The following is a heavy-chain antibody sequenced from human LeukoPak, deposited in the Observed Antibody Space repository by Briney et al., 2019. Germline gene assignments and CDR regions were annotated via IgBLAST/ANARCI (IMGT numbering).Heavy chain of an antibody. CDR1: GFTLSDYY. D-gene: IGHD5-24*01. V-gene: IGHV3-11*04. CDR3: ARETRVRWTDY. Sequence: PGGSLRLSCAASGFTLSDYYMSWIRQAPGKGLEWLSYISSSGTTIYYADSVKGRFTISRDNAKNSLYLQMNSLRAEDTAVYYCARETRVRWTDYWGQGILVTVSS. J-gene: IGHJ4*02. CDR2: ISSSGTTI.